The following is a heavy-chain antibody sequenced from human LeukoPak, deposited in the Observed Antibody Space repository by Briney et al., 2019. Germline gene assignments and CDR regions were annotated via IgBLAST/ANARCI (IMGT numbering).Heavy chain of an antibody. V-gene: IGHV4-34*01. D-gene: IGHD3-22*01. J-gene: IGHJ4*02. CDR2: INHSGST. CDR1: GGSFSGYY. Sequence: SETLSLTCAVYGGSFSGYYWSWIRQPPGKGLEWIGEINHSGSTNYNPSLKSRVTVSVDTSKNQFSLKLSSVTAADTALYYCAPRGYYYDSSGPNWGQGTLVTVSS. CDR3: APRGYYYDSSGPN.